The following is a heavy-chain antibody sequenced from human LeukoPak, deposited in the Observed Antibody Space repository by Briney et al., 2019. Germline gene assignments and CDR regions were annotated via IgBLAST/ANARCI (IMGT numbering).Heavy chain of an antibody. CDR2: ISTYNGNT. D-gene: IGHD3-10*01. V-gene: IGHV1-18*01. CDR1: GYTFNSYD. CDR3: ARDPNGSGSYPSY. Sequence: GASVKVSCKASGYTFNSYDITWVRQAPGQGLEWMAWISTYNGNTNYAQKVQGRVTMTTDTSTSTAYMELRSLRSEDTAVYYCARDPNGSGSYPSYWGQGTLVTVSS. J-gene: IGHJ4*02.